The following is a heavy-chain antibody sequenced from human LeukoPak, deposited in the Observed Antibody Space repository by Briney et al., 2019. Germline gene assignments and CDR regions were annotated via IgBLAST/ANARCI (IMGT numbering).Heavy chain of an antibody. CDR1: GGSISNYY. CDR3: AKSNGYGLVDI. D-gene: IGHD3-10*01. Sequence: PSETLSLTCTVSGGSISNYYWGWIRQAPGKGLEWIGSIYYSGSTYYSPSLKSRVTISLDTSRNQFSLKLNSVTAADTAVYYCAKSNGYGLVDIWGQGTMVTVSS. CDR2: IYYSGST. J-gene: IGHJ3*02. V-gene: IGHV4-39*07.